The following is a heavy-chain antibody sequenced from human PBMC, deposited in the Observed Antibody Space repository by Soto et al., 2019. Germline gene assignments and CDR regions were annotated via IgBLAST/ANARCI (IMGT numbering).Heavy chain of an antibody. D-gene: IGHD5-18*01. CDR2: IYNSGTT. Sequence: SETLSLTCTVSGGSITRGGYYWSWIRQHPGKGLEWIGYIYNSGTTYYNPSLKSRVTISVDTSKNQFSLKLTSVTAADTAVYYCARCQIQLWLRGLDFWGQGTLVTVSS. V-gene: IGHV4-31*03. J-gene: IGHJ4*02. CDR1: GGSITRGGYY. CDR3: ARCQIQLWLRGLDF.